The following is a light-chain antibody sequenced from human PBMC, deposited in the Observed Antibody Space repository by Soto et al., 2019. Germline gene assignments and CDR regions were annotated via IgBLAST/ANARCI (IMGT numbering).Light chain of an antibody. CDR1: SSDVGSYNL. J-gene: IGLJ3*02. CDR3: CSYAGSSTWV. Sequence: QSALTQPASVSGSPGQSITISCTGTSSDVGSYNLVSWYQQHPDKAPKLIIYEVSKWPSGVSSRFSASKSGKTASLTISGLQSEDEADYYCCSYAGSSTWVFGGGTQLTVL. CDR2: EVS. V-gene: IGLV2-23*02.